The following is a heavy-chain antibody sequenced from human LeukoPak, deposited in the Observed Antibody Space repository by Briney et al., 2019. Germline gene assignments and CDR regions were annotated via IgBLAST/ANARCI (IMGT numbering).Heavy chain of an antibody. Sequence: GGSLRLSCAASGFIFSSYSMSWVRQAPGKGLEWVSVITGSGGNTYYADSVKGRFTISKDNSKNTVYLQMSSLRVDDTAVYHCAKAASSSWPSYYYGMDVWGQGTTVTVSS. D-gene: IGHD6-13*01. CDR1: GFIFSSYS. CDR2: ITGSGGNT. CDR3: AKAASSSWPSYYYGMDV. J-gene: IGHJ6*02. V-gene: IGHV3-23*01.